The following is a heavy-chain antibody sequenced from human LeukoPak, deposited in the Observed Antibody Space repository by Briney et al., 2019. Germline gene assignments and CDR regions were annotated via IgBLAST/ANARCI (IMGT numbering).Heavy chain of an antibody. J-gene: IGHJ5*02. CDR1: GFTFSSYA. Sequence: PGGSLGLSCAASGFTFSSYAMHWVRQAPGKGLEWVAVTSYDGSTKYYADSVKGRFTISRDNSKNSLYLQMNSLRTEDTALYYCAKDRYSGSYNWFDPWGQGTLVTVSS. CDR2: TSYDGSTK. V-gene: IGHV3-30-3*01. D-gene: IGHD1-26*01. CDR3: AKDRYSGSYNWFDP.